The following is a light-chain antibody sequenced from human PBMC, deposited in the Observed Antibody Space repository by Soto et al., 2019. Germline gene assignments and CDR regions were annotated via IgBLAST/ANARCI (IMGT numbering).Light chain of an antibody. CDR1: NSNIGSNY. J-gene: IGLJ1*01. CDR2: RNN. CDR3: AAWDDSLSGQV. V-gene: IGLV1-47*01. Sequence: QSVLTQPPSASWTPRQRGTISFSGNNSNIGSNYVYWYQQLPGTAPKLLIYRNNQRPSGVPVRFSGSKSGTSASLAISGLRSEDEADYYCAAWDDSLSGQVFGTGTKVTVL.